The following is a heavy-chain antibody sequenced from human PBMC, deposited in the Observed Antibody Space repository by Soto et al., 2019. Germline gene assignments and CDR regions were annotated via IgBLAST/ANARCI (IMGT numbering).Heavy chain of an antibody. CDR2: IYATGTT. CDR1: GASISGFY. Sequence: KASETLSLTCTVSGASISGFYWSWIRKSAGKGLEWIGRIYATGTTDYNPSLKSRVMMSVDTSKKQFSLKLRSVTAADTAVYYCVRDGTKTLRDWFDAWGQGISVTVS. D-gene: IGHD1-1*01. J-gene: IGHJ5*02. V-gene: IGHV4-4*07. CDR3: VRDGTKTLRDWFDA.